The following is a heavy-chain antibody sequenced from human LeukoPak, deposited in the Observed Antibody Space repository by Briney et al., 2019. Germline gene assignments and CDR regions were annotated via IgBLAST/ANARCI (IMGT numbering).Heavy chain of an antibody. J-gene: IGHJ1*01. Sequence: GGSLRLPCAASGITFSSSAMSWVRQAPGKGLEWVSAISGGGGTTYYADSVKGRFTISRDNSKNTLYLQMNSLRAEDTAVYYCANSKVVVTPYFRHWGQGTLVTVSS. V-gene: IGHV3-23*01. D-gene: IGHD3-22*01. CDR1: GITFSSSA. CDR3: ANSKVVVTPYFRH. CDR2: ISGGGGTT.